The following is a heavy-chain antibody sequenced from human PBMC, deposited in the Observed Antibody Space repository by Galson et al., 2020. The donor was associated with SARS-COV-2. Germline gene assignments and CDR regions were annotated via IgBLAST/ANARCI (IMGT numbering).Heavy chain of an antibody. CDR1: GYTFTSYY. D-gene: IGHD2-2*02. J-gene: IGHJ4*02. V-gene: IGHV1-46*01. Sequence: ASVKVSCKASGYTFTSYYMHWVRQAPRQGLEWMGIINPSGGSTSYAQKFQGRVTMTRDTSTSTVYMELSSLRSEDTAVYYCARDPPGYCSSTSCYTGGYFDYWGQGTLVTVSS. CDR3: ARDPPGYCSSTSCYTGGYFDY. CDR2: INPSGGST.